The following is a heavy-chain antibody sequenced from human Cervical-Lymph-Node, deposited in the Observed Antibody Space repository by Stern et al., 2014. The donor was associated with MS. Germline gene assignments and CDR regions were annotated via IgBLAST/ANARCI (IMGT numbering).Heavy chain of an antibody. Sequence: VQLLESGGGVIQPGRSLRLSCETSGFMFSAFAMHWVRQAPGKGLEWVALISYDGTGKAYADAVKGRFIISRDNSKNTLFLQMESLRPGDTAVYFCAKDRFSSGWRESDHWGQGTLVTVSS. J-gene: IGHJ4*02. CDR2: ISYDGTGK. CDR3: AKDRFSSGWRESDH. V-gene: IGHV3-30*18. CDR1: GFMFSAFA. D-gene: IGHD6-19*01.